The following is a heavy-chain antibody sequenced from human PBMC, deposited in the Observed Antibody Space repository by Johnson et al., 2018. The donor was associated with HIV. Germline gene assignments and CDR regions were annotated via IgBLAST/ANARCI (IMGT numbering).Heavy chain of an antibody. V-gene: IGHV3-9*01. CDR3: AKDLNYGSYLLGFDV. D-gene: IGHD3-10*01. Sequence: LLVESGGGLVQPGRSLRLSCAASGFTFNDYAMHWVRQGPGKGLEWVAGIGWNGLTIGYVDSVKGRFTIARDYATNSLYLRMDSLRTEDTAFYYCAKDLNYGSYLLGFDVWGQGTMVTVSS. CDR2: IGWNGLTI. J-gene: IGHJ3*01. CDR1: GFTFNDYA.